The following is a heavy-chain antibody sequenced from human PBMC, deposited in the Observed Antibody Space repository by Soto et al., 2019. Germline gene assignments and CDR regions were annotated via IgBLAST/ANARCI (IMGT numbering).Heavy chain of an antibody. J-gene: IGHJ4*02. CDR2: VHHSGTT. Sequence: QVQLQESGPGLVKPSGTLSLTCAVSSGSVNTDYWWSWVRQSPGKGLEWIGEVHHSGTTNYIQSLTSRITMSEDKSGNQVSLELNYVAAADTGVYYCARGVYYRWVYWGQGTLVTVSS. V-gene: IGHV4-4*02. CDR3: ARGVYYRWVY. CDR1: SGSVNTDYW. D-gene: IGHD3-10*01.